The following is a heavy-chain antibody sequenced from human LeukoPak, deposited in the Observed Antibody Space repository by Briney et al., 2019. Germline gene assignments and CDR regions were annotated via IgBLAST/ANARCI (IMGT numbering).Heavy chain of an antibody. CDR2: IKQDGSEK. CDR3: ANTLSEMATNWQPYYYYYYYMDV. Sequence: QSGGSLRLSCAASGFTFSSYRMSWVCQGPRKGLEWVANIKQDGSEKYYVDSVKGRFTISTDNAKNSLYLQMNSLRAADTAVYYFANTLSEMATNWQPYYYYYYYMDVWGKGTTVTISS. V-gene: IGHV3-7*01. CDR1: GFTFSSYR. J-gene: IGHJ6*03. D-gene: IGHD5-24*01.